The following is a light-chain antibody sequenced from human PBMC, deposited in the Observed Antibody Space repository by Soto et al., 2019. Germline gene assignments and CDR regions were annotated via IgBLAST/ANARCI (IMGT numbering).Light chain of an antibody. V-gene: IGLV2-18*02. CDR1: SSDVGSYNR. CDR2: EVS. Sequence: QSALTQPPSVSGSPGQSVTISCTGTSSDVGSYNRVSWYQQPPGTAPKLMIYEVSNRPSGVPDRFSASKSGNTASLTISGLQAEDEADYYCSSYTSSSPHVFGTGPKVTVL. J-gene: IGLJ1*01. CDR3: SSYTSSSPHV.